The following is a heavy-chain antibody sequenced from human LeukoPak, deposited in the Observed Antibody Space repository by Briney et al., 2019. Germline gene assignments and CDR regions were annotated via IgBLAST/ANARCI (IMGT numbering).Heavy chain of an antibody. V-gene: IGHV4-59*12. J-gene: IGHJ3*02. CDR2: MYYSGST. D-gene: IGHD3-9*01. Sequence: SSETLSLTCSVSGDSIVGFYWSRFRQSPGKGMDWIGLMYYSGSTFYNPSLKSRVSLSVDTSKNQFSLKLSSVTAADTAVYYCARAGYDTATGYCGAFEIWGQGTMVTVSS. CDR1: GDSIVGFY. CDR3: ARAGYDTATGYCGAFEI.